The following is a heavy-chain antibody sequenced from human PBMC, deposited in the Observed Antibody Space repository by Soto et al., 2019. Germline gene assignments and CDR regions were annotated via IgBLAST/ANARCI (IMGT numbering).Heavy chain of an antibody. V-gene: IGHV1-69*13. CDR1: GGTFSSYA. CDR2: IIPIFGTA. Sequence: ASVKVSCNASGGTFSSYAISWVRQAPGQGLEWMGGIIPIFGTANYAQKFQGRVTITADESTSTAYMELSSLRSEDTAVYYCASSGGSSGYEYYYYYGMDVWGQGTTVTVSS. D-gene: IGHD3-22*01. CDR3: ASSGGSSGYEYYYYYGMDV. J-gene: IGHJ6*02.